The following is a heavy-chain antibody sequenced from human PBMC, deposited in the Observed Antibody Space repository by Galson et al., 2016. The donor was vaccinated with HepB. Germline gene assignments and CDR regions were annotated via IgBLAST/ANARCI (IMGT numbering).Heavy chain of an antibody. CDR1: GGTFSSYA. CDR2: IIPILGIT. V-gene: IGHV1-69*10. J-gene: IGHJ6*02. D-gene: IGHD6-13*01. CDR3: ARRLVAAVGTGYYYYGMDV. Sequence: SVKVSCKASGGTFSSYAISWVRQAPGQGLEWMGGIIPILGITNYAHKFQGRVTITADNSASTAYMELSSLRSEDTAIYYFARRLVAAVGTGYYYYGMDVWGQGTTVTVSS.